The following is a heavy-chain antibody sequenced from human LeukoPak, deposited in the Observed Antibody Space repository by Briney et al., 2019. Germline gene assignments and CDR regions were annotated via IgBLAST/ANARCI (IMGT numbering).Heavy chain of an antibody. CDR1: GYTFTDYY. D-gene: IGHD6-6*01. CDR3: ATPPSNADAFDI. CDR2: VDPEDGET. Sequence: ASVKVSCKVSGYTFTDYYMHWVQQAPGKGLEWMGLVDPEDGETIYAEKFQGRVTITADTSTDTAYMELSSLRSEDTVVYYCATPPSNADAFDIWGQGTMVTVSS. V-gene: IGHV1-69-2*01. J-gene: IGHJ3*02.